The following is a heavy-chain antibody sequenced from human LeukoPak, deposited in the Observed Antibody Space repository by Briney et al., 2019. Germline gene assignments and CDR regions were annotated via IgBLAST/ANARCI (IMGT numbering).Heavy chain of an antibody. Sequence: PGGSLRLSCAASGFTFSSDAMHWVRRAPGKGLEWVAVISYDGSNKYYADSVKGRFTISRDNSKNTLYLQMNSLRAEDTAVYYCARDLTSGSYFGDYYYGMDVWGQGTTVTVSS. CDR1: GFTFSSDA. J-gene: IGHJ6*02. V-gene: IGHV3-30-3*01. CDR2: ISYDGSNK. CDR3: ARDLTSGSYFGDYYYGMDV. D-gene: IGHD1-26*01.